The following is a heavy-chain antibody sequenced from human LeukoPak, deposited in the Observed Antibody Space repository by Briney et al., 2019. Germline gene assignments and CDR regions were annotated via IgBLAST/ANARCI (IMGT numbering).Heavy chain of an antibody. CDR2: ISGSGGST. J-gene: IGHJ5*02. V-gene: IGHV3-23*01. CDR3: AKDGIVDTAMVNWFDP. Sequence: PGGSLRLSCAASGFTFSSYAMSWVRQAPGKGLEWVSAISGSGGSTYYADSVKGRFTISRDNSKNTLHLQMNSLRAEDTAVYYCAKDGIVDTAMVNWFDPWGQGTLVTVSS. CDR1: GFTFSSYA. D-gene: IGHD5-18*01.